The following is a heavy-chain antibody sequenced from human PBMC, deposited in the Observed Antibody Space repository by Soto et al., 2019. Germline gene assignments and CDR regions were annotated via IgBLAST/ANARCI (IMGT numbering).Heavy chain of an antibody. J-gene: IGHJ3*02. CDR3: GRLGFCSSTDCYVNVFDI. D-gene: IGHD2-2*01. Sequence: PSETLSLTCAVSGGSISSYYWSWIRQPPGKGLEWIGYIYYSGSTNYNPSLKSRVTISVDTSKNQFSLKLSSVTAADTAVYYCGRLGFCSSTDCYVNVFDIWGQGTMVTVSS. CDR1: GGSISSYY. V-gene: IGHV4-59*08. CDR2: IYYSGST.